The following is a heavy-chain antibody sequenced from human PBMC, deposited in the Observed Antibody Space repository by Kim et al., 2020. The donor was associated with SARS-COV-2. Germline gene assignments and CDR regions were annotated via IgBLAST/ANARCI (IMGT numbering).Heavy chain of an antibody. CDR3: ARDLVTTRALYYYYYGMDV. V-gene: IGHV4-39*07. J-gene: IGHJ6*02. Sequence: SRVTITVDTSKNQFSLKLSSVTAADTAVYYCARDLVTTRALYYYYYGMDVWGQGTTVTVSS. D-gene: IGHD4-17*01.